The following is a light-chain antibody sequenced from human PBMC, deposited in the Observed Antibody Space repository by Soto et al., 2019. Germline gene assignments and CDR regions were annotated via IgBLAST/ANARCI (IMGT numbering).Light chain of an antibody. Sequence: DIQMTQSPSSLSSSVGYRFTVTCRSSQSIRTFLNWYQQRPGKAPNLLIYAAINMQSGVPSRFSGNGSGTDFALTISSLQPEDFATYYCQQSYNTPQTFGQGTKVDI. J-gene: IGKJ1*01. CDR2: AAI. V-gene: IGKV1-39*01. CDR1: QSIRTF. CDR3: QQSYNTPQT.